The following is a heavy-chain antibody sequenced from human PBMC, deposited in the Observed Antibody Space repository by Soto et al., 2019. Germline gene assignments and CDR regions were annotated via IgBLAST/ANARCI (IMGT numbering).Heavy chain of an antibody. J-gene: IGHJ6*02. V-gene: IGHV3-64D*08. Sequence: GGSLRLSCSVSGFTFSNYAIHWVRQAPGKGLEYVSAISSNGGSTYYADSVKGRFTFSRDNSKNTLYLQMSSLRAEDTAVYYCVKDREGYCTSTTCYDGMDVWGQGTTVTVSS. D-gene: IGHD2-2*01. CDR1: GFTFSNYA. CDR3: VKDREGYCTSTTCYDGMDV. CDR2: ISSNGGST.